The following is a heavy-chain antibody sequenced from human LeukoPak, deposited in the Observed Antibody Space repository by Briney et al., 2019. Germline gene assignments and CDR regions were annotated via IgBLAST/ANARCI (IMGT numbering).Heavy chain of an antibody. Sequence: PGGSLRLSCAASGFTFSTNSMSWVRQAPGKGLEWVSYITGSGSVIHYSDSVRGRFTISRDNAKSSLYLQMNSLRAEDTAIYYCARDWASPGPTTIWGQGTLVTVSS. D-gene: IGHD1-26*01. CDR2: ITGSGSVI. CDR3: ARDWASPGPTTI. J-gene: IGHJ4*02. V-gene: IGHV3-48*01. CDR1: GFTFSTNS.